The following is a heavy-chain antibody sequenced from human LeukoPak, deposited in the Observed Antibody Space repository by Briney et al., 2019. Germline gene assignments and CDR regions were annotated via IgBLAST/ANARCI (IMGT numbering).Heavy chain of an antibody. CDR3: ASYCSSTSCQEDWFDP. CDR1: GYTFTGYY. V-gene: IGHV1-2*02. Sequence: ASVKVSCKASGYTFTGYYMHWVRQTPGQGGEWMGWINPNSGGTNYAQKFQGRVTITRDTSISTAYMELSRLRSDDTAVYYCASYCSSTSCQEDWFDPWGQGTLVTVSS. J-gene: IGHJ5*02. D-gene: IGHD2-2*01. CDR2: INPNSGGT.